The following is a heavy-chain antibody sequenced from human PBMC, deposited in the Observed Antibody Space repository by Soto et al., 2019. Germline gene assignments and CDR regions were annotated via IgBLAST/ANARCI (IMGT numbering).Heavy chain of an antibody. V-gene: IGHV3-30-3*01. Sequence: QVQLVESGGGVVQPGRSLRLSCAASGFTFSSYAMHWVRQAPGKGLEWVAGISYDGSNKYYADSVKGRFTISRDNSKNTLYLASNSLRAEDTAVYYWAKVTEPWLVEEALYGMDVWGQGTTVTVSS. CDR1: GFTFSSYA. D-gene: IGHD6-19*01. CDR3: AKVTEPWLVEEALYGMDV. CDR2: ISYDGSNK. J-gene: IGHJ6*02.